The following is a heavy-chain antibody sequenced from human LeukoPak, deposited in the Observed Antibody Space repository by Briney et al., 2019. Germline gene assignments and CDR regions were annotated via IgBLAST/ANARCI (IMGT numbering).Heavy chain of an antibody. J-gene: IGHJ4*02. D-gene: IGHD6-19*01. V-gene: IGHV3-23*01. CDR1: GFTFSSYA. Sequence: GGSLRLSCAASGFTFSSYAMSWVRQAPAKGLDWVSAISGSGGSTYYADSVKGRFTISRDNSKNTLYLQMNSLRAEDTAVYYCAKVSLAVAGTFILLFDYWGQGTLVTVSS. CDR3: AKVSLAVAGTFILLFDY. CDR2: ISGSGGST.